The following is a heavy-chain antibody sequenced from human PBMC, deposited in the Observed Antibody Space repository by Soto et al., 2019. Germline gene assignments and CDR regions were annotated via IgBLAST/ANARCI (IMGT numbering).Heavy chain of an antibody. Sequence: SLRLSCAASGFTFDDFAVHWVQQAPGKGLEWVSTISWNSGTIAYAESVKGRFTVSRDNAKNSLSLQMNSLRPEDTALYYCARDRGFDPTAYYFHYWGQGTLVTVSS. CDR1: GFTFDDFA. CDR3: ARDRGFDPTAYYFHY. J-gene: IGHJ4*02. D-gene: IGHD2-21*01. CDR2: ISWNSGTI. V-gene: IGHV3-9*01.